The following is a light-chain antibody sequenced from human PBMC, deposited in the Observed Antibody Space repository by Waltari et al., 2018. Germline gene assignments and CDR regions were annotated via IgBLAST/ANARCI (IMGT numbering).Light chain of an antibody. J-gene: IGKJ4*01. Sequence: IQLTQSPSTLPASVGDRVTITCRASQGVSTWLAWYQQKPGKAPKLLIYRASILESGVPSRFSGSGSGTEFTLTISSLQPEDFATYFCQHYNSYPLTFGGGTKVDI. CDR1: QGVSTW. V-gene: IGKV1-5*03. CDR2: RAS. CDR3: QHYNSYPLT.